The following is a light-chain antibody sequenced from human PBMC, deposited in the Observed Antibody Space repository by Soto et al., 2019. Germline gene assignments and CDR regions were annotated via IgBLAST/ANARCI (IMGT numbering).Light chain of an antibody. V-gene: IGKV3-20*01. CDR1: QSVSSN. J-gene: IGKJ1*01. CDR2: GAS. Sequence: EILMTQSPATLSVSPGERAHLSRRASQSVSSNLAWYQQKPGQAPRLLIYGASNRATGIPDRFSGSGSGTDFTLTISRLEPEDFAVYYCQQYGSSPRTFGQGTKVDIK. CDR3: QQYGSSPRT.